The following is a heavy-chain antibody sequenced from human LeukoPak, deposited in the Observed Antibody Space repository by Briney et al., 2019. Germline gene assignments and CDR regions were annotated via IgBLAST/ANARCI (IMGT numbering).Heavy chain of an antibody. CDR1: GFTFSSYA. CDR2: ISGSDGST. V-gene: IGHV3-23*01. J-gene: IGHJ4*02. D-gene: IGHD3-3*01. CDR3: AKGGGITIFGVAPNLDY. Sequence: PGGSLRLSCAASGFTFSSYAMSWVRQAPGKGLEWVSAISGSDGSTYYADSVKGRFTISRDNSKNTLYLQMNSLRAEDTAVYYCAKGGGITIFGVAPNLDYWGQGTLVTVSS.